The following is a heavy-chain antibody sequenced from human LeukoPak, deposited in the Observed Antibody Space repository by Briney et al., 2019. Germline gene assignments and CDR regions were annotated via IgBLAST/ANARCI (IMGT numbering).Heavy chain of an antibody. V-gene: IGHV3-53*01. CDR2: IYSGGST. J-gene: IGHJ4*02. D-gene: IGHD3-10*01. Sequence: GGSLRLSCAASGFIVSSNYMSWVRQAPGKGLEWVSVIYSGGSTYNADSVKGRFTISRDNSKNTLYLQMNSLRAEDTAVYYCARDLGYYGSFDYWGQGTLVTVSS. CDR3: ARDLGYYGSFDY. CDR1: GFIVSSNY.